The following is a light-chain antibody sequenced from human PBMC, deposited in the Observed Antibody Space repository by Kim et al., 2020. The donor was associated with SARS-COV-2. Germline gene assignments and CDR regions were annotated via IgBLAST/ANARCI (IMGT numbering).Light chain of an antibody. CDR3: QAWDSSTAV. CDR1: RLGDKY. Sequence: VSPGQTASITCSGDRLGDKYACWYQQKPGQAPVVVLYQDTKRPSGIPERFSGSNFGNTATLTISGTQAMDEADYYCQAWDSSTAVFGGGTQLTVL. CDR2: QDT. J-gene: IGLJ2*01. V-gene: IGLV3-1*01.